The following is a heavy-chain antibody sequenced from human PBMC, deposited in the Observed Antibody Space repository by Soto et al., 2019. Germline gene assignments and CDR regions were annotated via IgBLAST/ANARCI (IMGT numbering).Heavy chain of an antibody. V-gene: IGHV2-5*02. D-gene: IGHD2-21*02. CDR2: IYWDDDK. Sequence: QITLKESGPPLVKPTQTLTLTCTFSAFSLSTGGVGVGWIRQPPGKALEWLALIYWDDDKRYSPSLRSRLTITKDTSKNQVVLTMTNIDPVDTATYYCIQSRCGGDCLQSYASYYYYGMDDWGQGTTVTVPS. CDR1: AFSLSTGGVG. J-gene: IGHJ6*02. CDR3: IQSRCGGDCLQSYASYYYYGMDD.